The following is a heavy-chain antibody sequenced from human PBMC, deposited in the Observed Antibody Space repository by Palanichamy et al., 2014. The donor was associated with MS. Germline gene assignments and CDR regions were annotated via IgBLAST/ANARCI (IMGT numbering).Heavy chain of an antibody. CDR2: IYWDDYN. CDR3: ARREWALTRGGAFDT. D-gene: IGHD3-10*01. V-gene: IGHV2-5*02. J-gene: IGHJ3*02. CDR1: GFSLSSPGEG. Sequence: QITLQESGPALIRPRQTLTLTCTFSGFSLSSPGEGVGWIRQPPGKAPEWLAVIYWDDYNHHNPPLRNRLTITRDTSKNQVVLTMTNMDPADTASYFCARREWALTRGGAFDTWGQGTLVTVST.